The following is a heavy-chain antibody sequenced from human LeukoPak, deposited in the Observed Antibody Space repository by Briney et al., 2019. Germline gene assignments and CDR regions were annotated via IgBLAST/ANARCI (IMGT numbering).Heavy chain of an antibody. V-gene: IGHV1-69*13. CDR3: ASSGSARHNLFDY. CDR2: IIPIFGTA. CDR1: GGTFSSYG. J-gene: IGHJ4*02. Sequence: SVKVSCKGSGGTFSSYGSSWVRQAAGQGLEWMGVIIPIFGTATYPPKFQGRVTITAHESTSPPYMELRSLRSEDTAVYYCASSGSARHNLFDYWGQGTLVTVSS. D-gene: IGHD3-10*01.